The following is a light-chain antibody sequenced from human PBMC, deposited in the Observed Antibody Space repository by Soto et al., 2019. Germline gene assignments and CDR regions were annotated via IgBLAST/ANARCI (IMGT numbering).Light chain of an antibody. Sequence: DRQRTMSTYTMCVSDGKRVDLTCRASQSISSWLALHQQKPGKPPKLLIYDASSLESGVPSRFRGSGSGTEFTLTICSLQPEDFATYYCQQSNAGATTFGGGTKVDIK. V-gene: IGKV1-5*01. J-gene: IGKJ4*01. CDR1: QSISSW. CDR3: QQSNAGATT. CDR2: DAS.